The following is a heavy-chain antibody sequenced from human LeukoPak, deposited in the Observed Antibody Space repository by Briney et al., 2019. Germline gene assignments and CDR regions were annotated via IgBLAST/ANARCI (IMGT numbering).Heavy chain of an antibody. CDR1: GFTFSSYA. D-gene: IGHD3-22*01. V-gene: IGHV3-30*04. CDR2: ISYDGSNK. Sequence: PGGSLRLSCAASGFTFSSYAMHWVRQAPGKGLEWVAVISYDGSNKYYADSVKGRFTISRDNSKNTLYLQMNSLRAEDTAVYYCAKDRASGILIVVANGPAFDIWGQGTMVTVSS. J-gene: IGHJ3*02. CDR3: AKDRASGILIVVANGPAFDI.